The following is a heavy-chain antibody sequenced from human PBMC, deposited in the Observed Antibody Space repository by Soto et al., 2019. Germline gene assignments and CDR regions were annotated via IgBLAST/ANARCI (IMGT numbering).Heavy chain of an antibody. J-gene: IGHJ4*02. CDR2: IKSKTDGGTT. V-gene: IGHV3-15*01. Sequence: GGSLRLSCAASGFTFSNAWMSWVRQAPGKGLEWVGRIKSKTDGGTTDYAAPVKGRFTISRDDSKNTLYLQMNSLKTEDTAVYYCTTDYLPVLLWFGERGSYLNCWGQGTLVTVSS. CDR3: TTDYLPVLLWFGERGSYLNC. D-gene: IGHD3-10*01. CDR1: GFTFSNAW.